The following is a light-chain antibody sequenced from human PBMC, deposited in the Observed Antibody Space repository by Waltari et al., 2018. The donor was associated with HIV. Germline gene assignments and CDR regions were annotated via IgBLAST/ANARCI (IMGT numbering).Light chain of an antibody. J-gene: IGLJ3*02. Sequence: SYVLTQPPSVSVAPGKTASITCGGNNIKTKSVHWNQQKPGQAPVLVIYYDSDRPSGIPERFSGSNSGNTATRTITRVEAGDEADYFCQVWDPTTDHMVFGGGTKLTVL. CDR1: NIKTKS. CDR3: QVWDPTTDHMV. CDR2: YDS. V-gene: IGLV3-21*04.